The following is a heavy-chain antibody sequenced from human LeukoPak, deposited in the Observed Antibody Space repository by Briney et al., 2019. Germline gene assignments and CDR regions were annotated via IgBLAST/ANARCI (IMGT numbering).Heavy chain of an antibody. V-gene: IGHV1-8*01. CDR1: VYTFTSYV. Sequence: ASVKVSCAASVYTFTSYVIKWVRQGPGQGVVWLGWMNPISGNTGYAQKFQGRVTMTRSTAISTAYMELSSLRSEDTAVYYCARALGYYGAGILSGYWFYPCGQGTLVTVSS. J-gene: IGHJ5*02. D-gene: IGHD3-10*01. CDR2: MNPISGNT. CDR3: ARALGYYGAGILSGYWFYP.